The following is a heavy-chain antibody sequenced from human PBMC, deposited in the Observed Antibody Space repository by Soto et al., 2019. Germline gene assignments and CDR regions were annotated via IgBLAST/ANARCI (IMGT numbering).Heavy chain of an antibody. CDR2: ISVYRDNT. J-gene: IGHJ6*02. CDR1: GYTFTSYG. V-gene: IGHV1-18*04. CDR3: ARHCGGDCYFTYNYYGMEV. Sequence: VSSVKVSCKASGYTFTSYGISWVRQAPGQGLEWMGWISVYRDNTNYAQKLQGRVTLTTDTSTSTAYMELRSLTSDDTAVYYCARHCGGDCYFTYNYYGMEVWGQ. D-gene: IGHD2-21*02.